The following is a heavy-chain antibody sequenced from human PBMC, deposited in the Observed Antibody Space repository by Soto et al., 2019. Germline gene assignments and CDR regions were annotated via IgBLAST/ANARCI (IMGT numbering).Heavy chain of an antibody. D-gene: IGHD3-16*01. CDR3: ARVWAYTGESTFEP. J-gene: IGHJ5*02. Sequence: ASVKVSCKASGYTFTSYVMHWVRQAPGQRLEWMGWINAGNGNTKYSQNFQGRVTITRDTSASTAYMELSSLRSEDTAVYYCARVWAYTGESTFEPWGQGTLVTVSS. CDR2: INAGNGNT. CDR1: GYTFTSYV. V-gene: IGHV1-3*01.